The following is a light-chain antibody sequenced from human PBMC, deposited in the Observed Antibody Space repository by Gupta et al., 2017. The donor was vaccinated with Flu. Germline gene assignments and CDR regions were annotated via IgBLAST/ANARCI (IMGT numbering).Light chain of an antibody. CDR2: EVN. J-gene: IGLJ2*01. Sequence: SVTISCTGTSSDVGGYNYVAWYQHHPGKAPKLIIFEVNKRPSGVPDRFSGSKSGNTASLTVSGLQAEDEADYYCSSNSGNNILGFGGGTKLTVL. CDR3: SSNSGNNILG. V-gene: IGLV2-8*01. CDR1: SSDVGGYNY.